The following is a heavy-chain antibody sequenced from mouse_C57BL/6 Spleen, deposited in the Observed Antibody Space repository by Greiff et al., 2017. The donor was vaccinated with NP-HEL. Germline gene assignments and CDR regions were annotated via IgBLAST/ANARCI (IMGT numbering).Heavy chain of an antibody. CDR3: ARWPRDGDY. CDR2: IYPGDGDT. Sequence: QVTLKVSGPELVKPGASVKISCKASGYAFSSSWMNWVKQRPGKGLEWIGRIYPGDGDTNYNGKFKGKATLTADKSSSTAYMQLSSLTSEDSAVYFCARWPRDGDYWGQGTTLTVSS. D-gene: IGHD3-3*01. J-gene: IGHJ2*01. CDR1: GYAFSSSW. V-gene: IGHV1-82*01.